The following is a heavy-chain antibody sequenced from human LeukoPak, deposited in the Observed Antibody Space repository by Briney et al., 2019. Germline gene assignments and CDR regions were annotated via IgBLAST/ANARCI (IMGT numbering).Heavy chain of an antibody. CDR3: ARDYEGDAFDI. CDR2: IYHYSGST. V-gene: IGHV4-30-4*01. D-gene: IGHD3-16*01. Sequence: SETLSLTCTVSGGSISSGDYYWSWIRQPPGKGLEWIGYIYHYSGSTDYNPSLKSRVLISGDTSKNQFSLKLSSVTAADTAVYYCARDYEGDAFDIWGQGTMVTVSS. CDR1: GGSISSGDYY. J-gene: IGHJ3*02.